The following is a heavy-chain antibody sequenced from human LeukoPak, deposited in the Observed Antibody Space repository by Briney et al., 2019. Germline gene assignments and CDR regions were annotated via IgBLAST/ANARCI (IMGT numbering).Heavy chain of an antibody. V-gene: IGHV4-4*07. CDR1: GVSISYYY. CDR2: IYTSGST. CDR3: AREAIAAPYPDY. J-gene: IGHJ4*02. D-gene: IGHD6-13*01. Sequence: SETLSLTCTVSGVSISYYYWTWIRQPAGKGLEWIGRIYTSGSTSYNPSLKSRVTMSVDTSKNQFSLKLSSVTAADTAVYYCAREAIAAPYPDYWGRGTLVTVSS.